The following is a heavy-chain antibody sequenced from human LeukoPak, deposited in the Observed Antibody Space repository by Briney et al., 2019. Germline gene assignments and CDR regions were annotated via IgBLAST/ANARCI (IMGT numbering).Heavy chain of an antibody. CDR2: ISSSSSYI. V-gene: IGHV3-21*01. CDR1: GFTFSSYS. J-gene: IGHJ6*03. CDR3: ARDSSCSSTSCYEDYYYYMDV. Sequence: GGSLRLSCAASGFTFSSYSMNWVRLAPGKGLEWVSSISSSSSYIYYADSVKGRFTISRDNAKNSLYLQMNSLRAEDTAVYYCARDSSCSSTSCYEDYYYYMDVWGKGTTVTVSS. D-gene: IGHD2-2*01.